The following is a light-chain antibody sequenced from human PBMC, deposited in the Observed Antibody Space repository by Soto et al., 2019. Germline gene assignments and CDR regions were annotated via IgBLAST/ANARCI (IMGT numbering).Light chain of an antibody. V-gene: IGLV2-8*01. Sequence: QSALTQPRSVSGSPGQSVTISCTGSGSVSWYQSHPGEAPKLMIYEVNKRPSGVPDRFSGSKSGNTASLTVSGLQAEDEADYYCSSYAGSSNVFGTGTKVTVL. CDR1: GS. J-gene: IGLJ1*01. CDR2: EVN. CDR3: SSYAGSSNV.